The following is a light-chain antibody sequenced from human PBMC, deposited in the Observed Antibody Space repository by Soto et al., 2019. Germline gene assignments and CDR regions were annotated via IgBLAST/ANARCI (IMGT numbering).Light chain of an antibody. CDR2: DAS. CDR3: QQRSNWRVT. Sequence: EIVMTQSPATLSRSPGERPTLSYRASQSVSSNLAWYQQKPGQAPRLLIYDASNRATGIPARFSGSGSGTDFTLTISSLEPEDIAVYYCQQRSNWRVTFGGGTKVDI. J-gene: IGKJ4*01. CDR1: QSVSSN. V-gene: IGKV3-11*01.